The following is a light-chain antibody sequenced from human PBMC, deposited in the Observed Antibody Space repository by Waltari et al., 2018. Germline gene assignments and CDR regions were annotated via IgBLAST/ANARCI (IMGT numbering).Light chain of an antibody. J-gene: IGLJ1*01. CDR1: SSAVGGYNY. CDR3: CSYAGSYTYV. V-gene: IGLV2-11*01. Sequence: QSALTQPRSVSGSPGQSVTISCTGPSSAVGGYNYVSWYQQHPGKAPKLMIYDVSKRPSGVADRFSGSKSGNTASLTISGLQAEDEADYYCCSYAGSYTYVFGTGTKVTVL. CDR2: DVS.